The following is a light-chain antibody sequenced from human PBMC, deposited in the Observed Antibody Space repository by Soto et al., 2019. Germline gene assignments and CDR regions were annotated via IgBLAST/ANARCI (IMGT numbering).Light chain of an antibody. Sequence: QSALTQPASVSGSPGQSITISCTGTSSDIGSYNLVSWYLQHPGKAPELMIYEGTKRPSGVSNLFSVSQSGNTASLTSAGLLAEYEGDYYCFSYAGDSTWVFGGGTKVTVL. CDR1: SSDIGSYNL. J-gene: IGLJ3*02. V-gene: IGLV2-23*01. CDR3: FSYAGDSTWV. CDR2: EGT.